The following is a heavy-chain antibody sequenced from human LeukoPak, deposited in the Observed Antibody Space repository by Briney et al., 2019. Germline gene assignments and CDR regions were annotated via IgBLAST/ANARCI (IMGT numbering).Heavy chain of an antibody. J-gene: IGHJ3*02. D-gene: IGHD2-8*02. V-gene: IGHV6-1*01. CDR3: ARGTGPFDI. CDR2: TYYRSKRSN. CDR1: GDRVSINSAA. Sequence: SQTPSLTCAISGDRVSINSAARNWIRQSPSRGLEWLGRTYYRSKRSNAYAVSVQSRITIHPDTSKNQVSLQLNPVTPEDTAVDYCARGTGPFDIWGQGTMVTVSS.